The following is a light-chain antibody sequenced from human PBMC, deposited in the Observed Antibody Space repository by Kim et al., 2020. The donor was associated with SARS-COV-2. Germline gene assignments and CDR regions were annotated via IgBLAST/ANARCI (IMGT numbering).Light chain of an antibody. CDR3: QQYDSYTPYT. Sequence: ASVGDRVTITCRASQNINNWLAWYQQKPGKAPKLLIYKASNLETGVPSRFSGSGSGTDFTLTISSLQPDDFATYYCQQYDSYTPYTFGQGTKLEI. J-gene: IGKJ2*01. V-gene: IGKV1-5*03. CDR2: KAS. CDR1: QNINNW.